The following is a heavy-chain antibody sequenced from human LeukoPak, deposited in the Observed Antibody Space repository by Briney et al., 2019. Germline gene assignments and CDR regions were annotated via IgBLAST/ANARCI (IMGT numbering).Heavy chain of an antibody. CDR1: GGSISSSSYY. CDR2: IYYSGST. Sequence: PSETLSLTCTVSGGSISSSSYYWGWIRQPPGKGLEWIGSIYYSGSTYYNPSLKSRVTISVDTSKNQFSLKLSSVTAADTAVYYCARVAVDWNYVDYWGQGTLVTVSS. D-gene: IGHD3/OR15-3a*01. V-gene: IGHV4-39*07. CDR3: ARVAVDWNYVDY. J-gene: IGHJ4*02.